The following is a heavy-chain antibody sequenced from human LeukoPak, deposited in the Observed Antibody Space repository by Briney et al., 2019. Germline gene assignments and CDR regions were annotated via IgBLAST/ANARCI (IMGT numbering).Heavy chain of an antibody. V-gene: IGHV1-2*02. D-gene: IGHD3-16*01. CDR3: ARGWGSLYYFDF. CDR2: INPKSGVT. J-gene: IGHJ4*02. CDR1: GYTFSDYF. Sequence: ASVKVSGKAAGYTFSDYFVHWVRQAPGQGLEGMGWINPKSGVTKYAQKFQGRVTMVRDTATSTVYMDLSSLTSDDTAVYFCARGWGSLYYFDFWGQGTLVTVSS.